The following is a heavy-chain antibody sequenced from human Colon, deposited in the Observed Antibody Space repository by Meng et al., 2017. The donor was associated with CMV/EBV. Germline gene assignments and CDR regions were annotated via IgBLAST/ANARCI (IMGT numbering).Heavy chain of an antibody. V-gene: IGHV1-8*01. CDR3: ARAQRSCSRTIRHYYFDF. Sequence: TFTSYDINWVRQAPGQGLEWMGWMNPNNDNTDHAQKFQGRVTMTRNTSISTVYMELSRLRSEDTAVYYCARAQRSCSRTIRHYYFDFWGQGSLVTVSS. J-gene: IGHJ4*02. CDR2: MNPNNDNT. CDR1: TFTSYD. D-gene: IGHD2-2*01.